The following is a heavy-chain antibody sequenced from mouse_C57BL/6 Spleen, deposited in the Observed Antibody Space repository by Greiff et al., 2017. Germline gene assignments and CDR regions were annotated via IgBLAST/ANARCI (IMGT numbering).Heavy chain of an antibody. J-gene: IGHJ2*01. Sequence: EVQLQQSGAELVRPGASVKLSCTASGFNIKDYYMHWVKQRPEQGLEWIGRIDPEDGDTEYAPKFQGKATMTADTTSNTAYLQLSSLTSEDTAVYYCTTPLTTVVARNPYFDYWGQGTTLTVSS. D-gene: IGHD1-1*01. CDR1: GFNIKDYY. CDR3: TTPLTTVVARNPYFDY. V-gene: IGHV14-1*01. CDR2: IDPEDGDT.